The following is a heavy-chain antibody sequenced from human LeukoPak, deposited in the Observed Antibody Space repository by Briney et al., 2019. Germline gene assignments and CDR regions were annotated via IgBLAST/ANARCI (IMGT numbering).Heavy chain of an antibody. Sequence: PGGSLRLSCAASGFTVSSNYMSWVRQAPGKGLEWVSVIYSGGSTYYADSVKGRFTISRDNSKNTLYLQMNSLRAEDTAVYYCARVYLWFGAYYFDYWGQGTLVTVSS. CDR1: GFTVSSNY. V-gene: IGHV3-53*01. CDR3: ARVYLWFGAYYFDY. J-gene: IGHJ4*02. CDR2: IYSGGST. D-gene: IGHD3-10*01.